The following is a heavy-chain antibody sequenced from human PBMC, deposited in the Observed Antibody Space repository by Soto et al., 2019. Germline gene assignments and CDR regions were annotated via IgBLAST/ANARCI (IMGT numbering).Heavy chain of an antibody. CDR3: VKRGRNWGAFDF. J-gene: IGHJ3*01. D-gene: IGHD7-27*01. CDR1: GFILNNYA. V-gene: IGHV3-23*01. Sequence: VQLLESGGDLVQPGGSLRLSCVASGFILNNYAMSWVLQAPGKGLEWGSTIGGTDGDSDGVPWYEDSVKGRFTISRDSSANTLFLHMDYLRAEYSALYYCVKRGRNWGAFDFWGQGTTVVVSS. CDR2: IGGTDGDSDGVP.